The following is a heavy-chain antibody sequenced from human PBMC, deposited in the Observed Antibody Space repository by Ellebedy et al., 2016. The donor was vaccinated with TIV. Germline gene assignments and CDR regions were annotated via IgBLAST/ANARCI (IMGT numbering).Heavy chain of an antibody. V-gene: IGHV1-69*04. CDR2: IIPILGIA. CDR1: GGTFSSYA. D-gene: IGHD4-17*01. CDR3: ARGPYGDYGGWFDP. J-gene: IGHJ5*02. Sequence: AASVKVSCKASGGTFSSYAISWARQAPGQGLEWMGRIIPILGIANYAQKFQGRVTITADKSTSTAYMELSSLRSEDTAVYYCARGPYGDYGGWFDPWGQGTLVTVSS.